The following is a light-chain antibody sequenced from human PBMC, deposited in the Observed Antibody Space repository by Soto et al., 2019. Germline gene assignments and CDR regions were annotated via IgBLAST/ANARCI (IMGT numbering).Light chain of an antibody. V-gene: IGLV2-14*01. CDR3: SSYTSSAGV. CDR2: DVS. Sequence: QSALTQPASMSGSPGQSITISCTGTSSDVGGYNYVSWYQQHPGKAPKLMIYDVSNRPSGVSNRFSGSKSGNTASLTISGLQAEDEADYYCSSYTSSAGVFGGGTKLTVL. J-gene: IGLJ3*02. CDR1: SSDVGGYNY.